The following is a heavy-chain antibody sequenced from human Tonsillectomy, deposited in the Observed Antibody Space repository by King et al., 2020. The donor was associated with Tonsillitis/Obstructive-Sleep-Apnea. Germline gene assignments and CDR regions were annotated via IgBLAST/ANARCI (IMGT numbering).Heavy chain of an antibody. CDR1: GFTFSNSY. CDR3: VRFFSGYGDSYFYYSYMDV. D-gene: IGHD4-17*01. CDR2: IKEDGSEK. Sequence: VQLVESGGGLVQPGGSLRLSCTASGFTFSNSYMNWVRQAPGKGLEWVANIKEDGSEKYYVDSVKGRFTISRDNAKNSLYLQMNSLRAEDTAIYYCVRFFSGYGDSYFYYSYMDVWGKGTTVTVSS. J-gene: IGHJ6*03. V-gene: IGHV3-7*04.